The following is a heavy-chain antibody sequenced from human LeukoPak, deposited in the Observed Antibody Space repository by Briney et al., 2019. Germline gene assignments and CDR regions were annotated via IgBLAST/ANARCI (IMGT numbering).Heavy chain of an antibody. V-gene: IGHV3-21*01. J-gene: IGHJ6*03. CDR1: GFTYSHFG. Sequence: PGGSLRLSCTASGFTYSHFGMHWVRQGPGKGLEWVSYINSRSSYIYYGDSVKGRFTISRDNAKSSLYLQMNSLRAEDTAVYYCVRSRTPTGYMDVWGKGTTVTVSS. D-gene: IGHD1-14*01. CDR2: INSRSSYI. CDR3: VRSRTPTGYMDV.